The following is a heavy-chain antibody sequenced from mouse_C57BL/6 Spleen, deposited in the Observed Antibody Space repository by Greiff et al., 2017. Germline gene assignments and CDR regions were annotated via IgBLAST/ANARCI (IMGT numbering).Heavy chain of an antibody. D-gene: IGHD2-14*01. CDR2: IYPGDGDT. J-gene: IGHJ2*01. CDR3: ARSGTGDY. Sequence: QVQLQQSGPELVKPGASVKISCKASGYAFSSSWMNWVKQRPGKGLEWIGRIYPGDGDTNYNGKFKGKATLTADKSSSTAYMQLNSLTSEDSAVYFCARSGTGDYWGQGTTLTVSS. V-gene: IGHV1-82*01. CDR1: GYAFSSSW.